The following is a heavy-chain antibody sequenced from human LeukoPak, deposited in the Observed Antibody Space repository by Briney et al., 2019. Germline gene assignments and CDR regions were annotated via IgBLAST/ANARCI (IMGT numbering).Heavy chain of an antibody. V-gene: IGHV4-59*01. CDR1: GGSISSYY. CDR3: ATHTDYYGSGSYTY. D-gene: IGHD3-10*01. Sequence: SETLSLTCTVSGGSISSYYWSWIRQPPGKGLEWIGYIYYSGSTNYNPSLKSRVTISVDTSKNQFSLKLSSVTAADTAVYYCATHTDYYGSGSYTYWGQGTLVTVSS. CDR2: IYYSGST. J-gene: IGHJ4*02.